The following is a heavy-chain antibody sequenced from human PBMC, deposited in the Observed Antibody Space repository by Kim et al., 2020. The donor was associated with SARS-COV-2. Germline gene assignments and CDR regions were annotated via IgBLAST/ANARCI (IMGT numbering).Heavy chain of an antibody. V-gene: IGHV4-34*01. CDR2: INDGGIT. J-gene: IGHJ4*02. CDR1: GGSFGAYF. Sequence: SETLSLTCAVQGGSFGAYFWSWIRQSPGRGLEWIGEINDGGITKYNPSLKSRVSISVDAPKNQIFLELTSVTAADTAVYYCARMNGAGDYWDQGKLVAVSS. D-gene: IGHD1-1*01. CDR3: ARMNGAGDY.